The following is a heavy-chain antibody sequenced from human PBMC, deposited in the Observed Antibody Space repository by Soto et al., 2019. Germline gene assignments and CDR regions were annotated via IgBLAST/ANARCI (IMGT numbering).Heavy chain of an antibody. J-gene: IGHJ6*02. CDR1: GYTFTSYG. CDR2: ISAYNGNT. V-gene: IGHV1-18*04. Sequence: ASVNVSCKASGYTFTSYGISWVRQAPGQGLEWMGWISAYNGNTNYAQKLQGRVTMTTDTSTSTAYMELRSLRSDDTAVYYCARDLIADYDFWSGYFYYVMDVWGQGTTVIVSS. D-gene: IGHD3-3*01. CDR3: ARDLIADYDFWSGYFYYVMDV.